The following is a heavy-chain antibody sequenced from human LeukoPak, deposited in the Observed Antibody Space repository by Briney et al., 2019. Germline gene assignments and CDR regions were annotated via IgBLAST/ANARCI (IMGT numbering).Heavy chain of an antibody. Sequence: GSLRLSCAASGFTFSSHTINWVRQAPGKGLEWVSSISSSSDYIHYADSVKGRFSISRDNSKNTVFLQMNSLRAEDTAIYYCAKDRDPLTSSGWPWAYFDYWGQGIMVIVSS. V-gene: IGHV3-21*04. CDR1: GFTFSSHT. CDR3: AKDRDPLTSSGWPWAYFDY. J-gene: IGHJ4*02. D-gene: IGHD6-19*01. CDR2: ISSSSDYI.